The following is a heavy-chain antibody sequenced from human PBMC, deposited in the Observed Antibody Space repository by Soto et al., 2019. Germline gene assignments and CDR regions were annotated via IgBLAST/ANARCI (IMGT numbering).Heavy chain of an antibody. CDR3: ARGAGDLPY. Sequence: EVQLVESGGGLVRPWGSLRLSCAASGFTFSSYTMTWVRQAPGKGLEWVSSISFSSTNIHYADSVKGRFTISRDNAKNPLYLQMNSLRAEDTAVYYCARGAGDLPYWGQGTLVTVSS. V-gene: IGHV3-21*01. D-gene: IGHD7-27*01. CDR2: ISFSSTNI. CDR1: GFTFSSYT. J-gene: IGHJ4*02.